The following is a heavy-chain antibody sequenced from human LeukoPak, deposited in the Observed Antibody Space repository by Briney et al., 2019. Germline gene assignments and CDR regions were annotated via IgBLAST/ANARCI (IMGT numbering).Heavy chain of an antibody. Sequence: PGGSLRLSCAASGFTFSNAWMSWVRQAPGKGLEWVANIKQDGSEKYYVDSVKGRFTISRDNAKNSLYLQMNSLRAEDTAVYYCARDPTTVTTNDYWGQGTLVTVSS. J-gene: IGHJ4*02. D-gene: IGHD4-17*01. CDR1: GFTFSNAW. CDR2: IKQDGSEK. CDR3: ARDPTTVTTNDY. V-gene: IGHV3-7*01.